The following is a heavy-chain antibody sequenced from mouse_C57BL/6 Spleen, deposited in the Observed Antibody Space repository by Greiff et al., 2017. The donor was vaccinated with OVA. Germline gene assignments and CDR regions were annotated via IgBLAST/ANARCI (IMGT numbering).Heavy chain of an antibody. V-gene: IGHV1-64*01. CDR2: IHPYSGST. D-gene: IGHD3-1*01. CDR1: GYTFTSYW. CDR3: ARSRAPDY. J-gene: IGHJ2*01. Sequence: QVQLQQPGAELVKPGASVKLSCKASGYTFTSYWMPWVKQRPGQGLEWIGMIHPYSGSTNYNEKFKSKATLTVDKSSSTAYMQLSSLPSEDAAVYYCARSRAPDYWGQGTTLTVSS.